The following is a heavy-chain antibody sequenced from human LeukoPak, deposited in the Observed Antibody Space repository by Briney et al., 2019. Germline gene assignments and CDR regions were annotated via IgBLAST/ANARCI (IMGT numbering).Heavy chain of an antibody. V-gene: IGHV1-2*02. D-gene: IGHD6-6*01. CDR3: ARPRSIAARQTGNWFDP. CDR1: GYTFTGYY. Sequence: GASVKVSCKASGYTFTGYYMHWVRQAPGQGLEWMGWINPNSGGTNYAQKFQGRVTMTRDTSISTAYMELSRLRSDDTAVYYCARPRSIAARQTGNWFDPWGQGTLVTVSS. J-gene: IGHJ5*02. CDR2: INPNSGGT.